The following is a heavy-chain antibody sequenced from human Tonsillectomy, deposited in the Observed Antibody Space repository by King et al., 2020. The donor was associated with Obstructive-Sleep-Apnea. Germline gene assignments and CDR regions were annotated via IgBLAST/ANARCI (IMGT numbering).Heavy chain of an antibody. CDR3: ARVGPRWLQFGFGIDY. V-gene: IGHV4-59*01. CDR2: NYYSGST. CDR1: GGSISSYY. D-gene: IGHD5-24*01. Sequence: VQLQESGPGLVKPSETLSLTCTVSGGSISSYYWSWIRQPPGKGLEWIGYNYYSGSTNYNPSLKSRVTISVDTSKNQFSLKLSSVTAADTAVYYCARVGPRWLQFGFGIDYWGQGTLVTVSS. J-gene: IGHJ4*02.